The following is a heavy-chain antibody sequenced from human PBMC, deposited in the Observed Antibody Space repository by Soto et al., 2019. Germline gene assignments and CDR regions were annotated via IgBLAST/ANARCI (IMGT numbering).Heavy chain of an antibody. J-gene: IGHJ3*02. D-gene: IGHD3-22*01. Sequence: QLQLQESGPGLVKPSETLSLTCTVSGGSISSSSYYWGWIRQPPGKGLEWIGSIYYSGSTYYNPPRKSRVPXXVXTXXHQFSLKLRSVTAADTAVYYCARRSTMIVVGAFAIWGQGTMVTVSS. CDR3: ARRSTMIVVGAFAI. V-gene: IGHV4-39*01. CDR1: GGSISSSSYY. CDR2: IYYSGST.